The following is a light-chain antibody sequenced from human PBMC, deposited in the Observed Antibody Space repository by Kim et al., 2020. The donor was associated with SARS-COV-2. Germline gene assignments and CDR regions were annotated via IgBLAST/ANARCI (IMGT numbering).Light chain of an antibody. CDR2: EVN. V-gene: IGLV2-23*02. CDR1: ISDVV. Sequence: QSALTQPASVSGSPGQSFTISCTGAISDVVSWYQHHPGEAPKLIIFEVNKRPSQISNRFSGSKSGNTASLTIAGLQAEDESNYYCCSYEGTVVFGGGTQLTAL. CDR3: CSYEGTVV. J-gene: IGLJ2*01.